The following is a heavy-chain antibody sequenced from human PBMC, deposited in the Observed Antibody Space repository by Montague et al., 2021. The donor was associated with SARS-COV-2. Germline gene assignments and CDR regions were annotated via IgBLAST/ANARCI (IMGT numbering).Heavy chain of an antibody. V-gene: IGHV6-1*01. CDR3: ARDDPYCTNGVCYTGNWFDP. D-gene: IGHD2-8*01. J-gene: IGHJ5*02. CDR2: TYYRAKWYN. Sequence: CAISRDSVSNNSAAWNWIGQPPSRGLEWLGRTYYRAKWYNDYAVSVKSRITINPDTSKNQFSLQLNSVTPEDTAVYYCARDDPYCTNGVCYTGNWFDPWGQGTLVTVSS. CDR1: RDSVSNNSAA.